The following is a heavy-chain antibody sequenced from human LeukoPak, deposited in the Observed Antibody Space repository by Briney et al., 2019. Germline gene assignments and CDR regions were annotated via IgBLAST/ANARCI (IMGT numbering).Heavy chain of an antibody. V-gene: IGHV3-30*02. Sequence: GGSLRLSCVASGSTFSSFGMHWVRQAPGKGLDWVAFVKYDGISEFYTDSVKGRFRISRDDSQSTVYLQMNSLKPEDTAVYYCARDNRHFVVVSGMTDHYMDVWGKGATVTISS. J-gene: IGHJ6*03. CDR2: VKYDGISE. D-gene: IGHD2-21*01. CDR1: GSTFSSFG. CDR3: ARDNRHFVVVSGMTDHYMDV.